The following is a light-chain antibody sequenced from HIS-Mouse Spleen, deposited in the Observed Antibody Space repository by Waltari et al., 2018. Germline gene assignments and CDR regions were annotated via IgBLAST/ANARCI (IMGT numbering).Light chain of an antibody. CDR3: AAWDDSLSGPV. V-gene: IGLV1-47*01. CDR2: RNN. Sequence: QSVLTQPPSASGTPGQRVTITCSGSRSNLRSNYEYWYQQLPGTAPKLLIYRNNQRPSGVPDRFSGSKSGTSASLAISGLRSEDEADYYCAAWDDSLSGPVFGGGTKLTVL. J-gene: IGLJ3*02. CDR1: RSNLRSNY.